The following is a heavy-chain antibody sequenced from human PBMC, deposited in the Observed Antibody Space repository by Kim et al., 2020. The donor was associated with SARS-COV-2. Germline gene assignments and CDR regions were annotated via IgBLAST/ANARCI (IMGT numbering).Heavy chain of an antibody. V-gene: IGHV1-46*01. D-gene: IGHD3-22*01. CDR3: AREGSYYYDSSGYRPWMGY. CDR2: INPSGGST. CDR1: GYTFTSYY. J-gene: IGHJ4*02. Sequence: ASVKVSCKASGYTFTSYYMHWVRQAPGQGLEWMGIINPSGGSTSYAQKFQGRVTMTRDTSTSTVYMELSSLRSEDTAVYYCAREGSYYYDSSGYRPWMGYWGQGTLVTVSS.